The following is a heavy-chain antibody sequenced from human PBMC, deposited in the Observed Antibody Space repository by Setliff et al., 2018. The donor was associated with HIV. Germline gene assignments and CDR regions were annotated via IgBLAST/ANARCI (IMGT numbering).Heavy chain of an antibody. D-gene: IGHD3-9*01. CDR2: IVPIDGRP. CDR3: ARDLSTILTGCNY. CDR1: GGTFSSYG. Sequence: SVKVSCKAFGGTFSSYGIVWFRQAPGQGLEWMGGIVPIDGRPSYAQKFQDRVTITADESTSTAYMELWSLRSDDTAVYYCARDLSTILTGCNYWGQGTLVTVSS. V-gene: IGHV1-69*13. J-gene: IGHJ4*02.